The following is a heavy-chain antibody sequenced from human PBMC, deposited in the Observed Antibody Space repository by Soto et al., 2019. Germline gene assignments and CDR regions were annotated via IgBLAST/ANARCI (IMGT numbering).Heavy chain of an antibody. CDR2: ISPNGNT. V-gene: IGHV4-34*02. D-gene: IGHD3-9*01. J-gene: IGHJ4*02. Sequence: QVQLQQWGAGLLKPSETLSLTCAVSGGSFSGYYWNWIRQPPGKGREWIGEISPNGNTNYGPSLRSRVTISVDASKNQFSLRLNSVTAADTAVYYCARRVRYARFGYWGQGTLVTVSS. CDR3: ARRVRYARFGY. CDR1: GGSFSGYY.